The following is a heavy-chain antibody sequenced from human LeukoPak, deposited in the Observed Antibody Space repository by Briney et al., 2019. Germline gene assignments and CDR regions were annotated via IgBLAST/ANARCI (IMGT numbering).Heavy chain of an antibody. CDR1: GFTVSSNY. CDR3: ARAEGATVTAGY. D-gene: IGHD4-17*01. J-gene: IGHJ4*02. V-gene: IGHV3-53*01. Sequence: GGSLRLSCAASGFTVSSNYLSWFRQAPGKGLEWVSVIYSGGSTYYADSVRGRFTISRDNSKNTLYLQMSSLRAEDTAVYYCARAEGATVTAGYWGQGTLVTVSS. CDR2: IYSGGST.